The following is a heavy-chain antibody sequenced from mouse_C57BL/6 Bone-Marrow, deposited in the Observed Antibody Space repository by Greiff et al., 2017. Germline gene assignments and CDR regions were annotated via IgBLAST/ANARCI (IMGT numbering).Heavy chain of an antibody. V-gene: IGHV1-78*01. CDR1: GYTFTDYT. Sequence: QVQLQQSDAELVKPGASVKISCKVSGYTFTDYTIHWMKQRPEQGLEWIGYIYPSDGSTKYNQKFKGKATLTADKSSSTAYMQLNSLTSEDSAVYCCARGGYYDYGDWYFGVWGTGTTVTVSS. J-gene: IGHJ1*03. CDR2: IYPSDGST. D-gene: IGHD2-4*01. CDR3: ARGGYYDYGDWYFGV.